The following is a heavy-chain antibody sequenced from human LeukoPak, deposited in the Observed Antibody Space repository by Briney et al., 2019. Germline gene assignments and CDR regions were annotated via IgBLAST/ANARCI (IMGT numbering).Heavy chain of an antibody. Sequence: PSETLSLTCTVSGGSISSSSYYWGWIRQPPGKGLEWIGSIYYSGSTYYNPSLKSRVTISVDTSKNQFSLKLSSVTAADTAVYYCARGAPVYYYDSSGHSLGFDYWGQGTLVTVSS. CDR3: ARGAPVYYYDSSGHSLGFDY. CDR1: GGSISSSSYY. J-gene: IGHJ4*02. V-gene: IGHV4-39*07. D-gene: IGHD3-22*01. CDR2: IYYSGST.